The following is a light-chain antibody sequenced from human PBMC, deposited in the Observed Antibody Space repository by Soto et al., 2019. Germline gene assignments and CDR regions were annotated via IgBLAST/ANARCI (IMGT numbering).Light chain of an antibody. CDR3: QQYHSYPWT. V-gene: IGKV1-5*01. J-gene: IGKJ1*01. Sequence: DIQMTQSPSTLSASVGDTVTITCRASQSISGYLAWYQQKPGKAPKLLSLESGVPSRFIGSGSGTGFTLSISRLQPDDSASYDCQQYHSYPWTFGQGTRVEIK. CDR1: QSISGY.